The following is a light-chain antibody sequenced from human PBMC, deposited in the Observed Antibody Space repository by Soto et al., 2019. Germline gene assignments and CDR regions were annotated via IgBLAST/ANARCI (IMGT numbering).Light chain of an antibody. CDR1: QSISNY. J-gene: IGKJ3*01. V-gene: IGKV1-39*01. CDR2: AAS. CDR3: QQSYTTLFT. Sequence: DIKMTQSPSSLYASVGDRVTITCRASQSISNYLNWYQQKPGKAPKLLIYAASSLQSGVPSRFSGSGSGTDFTLTISSLQPEDFATYSCQQSYTTLFTFGPGSNVDI.